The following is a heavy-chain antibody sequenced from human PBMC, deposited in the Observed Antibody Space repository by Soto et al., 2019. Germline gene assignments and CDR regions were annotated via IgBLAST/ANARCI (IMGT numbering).Heavy chain of an antibody. D-gene: IGHD1-1*01. CDR1: GGTFSSYA. V-gene: IGHV1-69*13. Sequence: GASVKVSCKASGGTFSSYAISWVRQAPGQGLEWMGGIIPIFGTANYAQKFQGRVTITADESTSTAYMELSSLRSEDTAVYYCARDLSSTGTTYYYYGMDVWGQGTTVTVSS. CDR2: IIPIFGTA. J-gene: IGHJ6*02. CDR3: ARDLSSTGTTYYYYGMDV.